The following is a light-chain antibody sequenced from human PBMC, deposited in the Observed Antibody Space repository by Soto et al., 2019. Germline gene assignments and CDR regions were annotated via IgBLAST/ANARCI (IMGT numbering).Light chain of an antibody. V-gene: IGKV2-30*01. CDR2: QVS. Sequence: DAVLTQSPLSLPVTLGQPADISCRSSQSLVYSNGNAYLIWFQQRPGQSPRRLIYQVSTRDAGVQDRFSGSGSGTYFTLTISRVEAADVGLYYCMQGTQWTLKFGKGTKVEIK. J-gene: IGKJ1*01. CDR1: QSLVYSNGNAY. CDR3: MQGTQWTLK.